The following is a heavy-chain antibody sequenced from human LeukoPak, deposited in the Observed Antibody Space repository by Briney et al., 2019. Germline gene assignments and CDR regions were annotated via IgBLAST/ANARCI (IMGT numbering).Heavy chain of an antibody. J-gene: IGHJ4*02. Sequence: SETLSLTCAVYGGSFSPYYWSWIRQSPDKGLEWIGEINHSRSTNYNPSLESRVTISVDTSKNQFSLKLSSVTAADTAVYYCARVEYSSGWYYFDYWGQGTLVTVSS. D-gene: IGHD6-19*01. CDR2: INHSRST. CDR1: GGSFSPYY. V-gene: IGHV4-34*01. CDR3: ARVEYSSGWYYFDY.